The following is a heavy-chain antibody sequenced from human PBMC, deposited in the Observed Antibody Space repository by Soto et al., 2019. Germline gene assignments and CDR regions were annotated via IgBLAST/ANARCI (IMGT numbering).Heavy chain of an antibody. CDR1: GFTFNDAW. J-gene: IGHJ4*02. Sequence: VQLVESGGGLVKPGGSLRLSCAASGFTFNDAWMSWVRQAPGKGLEWVGRVKSKTEGGTVDYAAPVKGRFSISRDDSTNTLYVQMNSLKTEDTAVYYCAAMSEHSSVGFDHWGQGTLVTVSS. D-gene: IGHD3-22*01. V-gene: IGHV3-15*01. CDR2: VKSKTEGGTV. CDR3: AAMSEHSSVGFDH.